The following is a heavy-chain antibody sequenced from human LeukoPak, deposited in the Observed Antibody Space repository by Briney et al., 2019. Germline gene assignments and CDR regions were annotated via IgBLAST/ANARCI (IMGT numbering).Heavy chain of an antibody. CDR1: GFTFSSYA. J-gene: IGHJ4*02. V-gene: IGHV3-23*01. D-gene: IGHD2-21*02. CDR3: AKADSARGVTLKSTIDY. Sequence: EGSLRLSCAASGFTFSSYAMSWVRQARGKGLEWVSVISGNGGSTYYADSVKGRFTISRDNSKNTLYLQMNSLRGEDTAVYYCAKADSARGVTLKSTIDYWGQGTLVTVSS. CDR2: ISGNGGST.